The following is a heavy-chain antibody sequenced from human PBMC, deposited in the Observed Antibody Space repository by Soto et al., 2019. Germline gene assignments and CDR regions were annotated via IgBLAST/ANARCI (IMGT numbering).Heavy chain of an antibody. J-gene: IGHJ4*02. CDR1: GFTFSIYA. D-gene: IGHD3-9*01. CDR2: TSGSGDKT. Sequence: EVQLLESGGGLVQPGGSLRLSCAASGFTFSIYAMSWVRQAPGKGLEWVSSTSGSGDKTYYADSVKGRFTISRDSSKNTMYLQMNGLRGDDTALYYCAKVRRPTTIFYHFDSLGQGTLVTVSS. V-gene: IGHV3-23*01. CDR3: AKVRRPTTIFYHFDS.